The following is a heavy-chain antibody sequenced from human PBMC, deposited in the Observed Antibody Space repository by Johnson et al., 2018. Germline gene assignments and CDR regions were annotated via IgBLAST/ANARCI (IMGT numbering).Heavy chain of an antibody. Sequence: VQLVESGGGLVQPGGSLKLSCSASGFTFSGSAMHWVRQASGKGLEWVGRIRSKANSYATAYAASVKGRFTISRDDSKNTAYLQMKSLKTEDTAVYYCTRQQKVRGVIYYMDVWGKGTTVTVSS. V-gene: IGHV3-73*01. CDR1: GFTFSGSA. D-gene: IGHD3-10*01. CDR2: IRSKANSYAT. CDR3: TRQQKVRGVIYYMDV. J-gene: IGHJ6*03.